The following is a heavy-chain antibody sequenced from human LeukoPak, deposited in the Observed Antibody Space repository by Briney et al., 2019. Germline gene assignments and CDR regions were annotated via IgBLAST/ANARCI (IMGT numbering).Heavy chain of an antibody. CDR3: ARAPPSYSSSSSGWFDP. D-gene: IGHD6-6*01. Sequence: GSLRLSCAASGFTISDYSMSWIRQAPGKGLEWIGEINHSGSTNYNPSLKSRVTISLDKSKNQFSLKLSSVTAADTAVYYCARAPPSYSSSSSGWFDPWDQGTLVTVSS. CDR2: INHSGST. CDR1: GFTISDYS. V-gene: IGHV4-34*01. J-gene: IGHJ5*02.